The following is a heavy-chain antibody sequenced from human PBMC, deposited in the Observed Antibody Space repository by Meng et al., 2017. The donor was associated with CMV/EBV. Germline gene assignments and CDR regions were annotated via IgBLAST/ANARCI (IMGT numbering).Heavy chain of an antibody. CDR2: IIPIFGTA. D-gene: IGHD2-2*01. V-gene: IGHV1-69*05. CDR1: GGTFSSYA. CDR3: ARDVPATAIFRGAFDI. Sequence: SVKVSCKASGGTFSSYAISWVRQAPGQGLEWMGGIIPIFGTANYAQKFQGRVTITTDESTSTAYMELSSLRSEDTAVYYCARDVPATAIFRGAFDIWGQGTMVTVSS. J-gene: IGHJ3*02.